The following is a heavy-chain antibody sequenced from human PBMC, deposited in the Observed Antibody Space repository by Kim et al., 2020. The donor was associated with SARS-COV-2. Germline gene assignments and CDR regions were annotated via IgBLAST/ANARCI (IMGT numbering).Heavy chain of an antibody. CDR3: AAHGSIAARRDAFDI. CDR1: GFTVSSNY. D-gene: IGHD6-6*01. J-gene: IGHJ3*02. V-gene: IGHV3-66*04. Sequence: GGSLRLSCAASGFTVSSNYMSWVRQAPGKGLEWVSVIYSGGSTYYADSVKGRFTISRDNSKNTLYLQMNSLRAEDTAVYYCAAHGSIAARRDAFDIWGQGTMVTVSS. CDR2: IYSGGST.